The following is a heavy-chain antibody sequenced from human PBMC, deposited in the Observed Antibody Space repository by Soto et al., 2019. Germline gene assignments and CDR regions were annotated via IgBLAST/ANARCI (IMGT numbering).Heavy chain of an antibody. CDR1: GFSFSDYA. CDR2: ISESGGST. D-gene: IGHD6-13*01. V-gene: IGHV3-23*01. J-gene: IGHJ4*02. Sequence: GGSLRLSXAASGFSFSDYAMSWVRQAPGKGLEWVSVISESGGSTHYADSVRGRFTVSRDNSKNPLSLRMNSLRDEDTAVYFCAKRSPYSSGWYSPIFDYWGQGALVTVSS. CDR3: AKRSPYSSGWYSPIFDY.